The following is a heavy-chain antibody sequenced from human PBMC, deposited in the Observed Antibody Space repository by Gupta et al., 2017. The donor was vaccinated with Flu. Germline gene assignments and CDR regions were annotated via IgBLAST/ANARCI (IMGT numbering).Heavy chain of an antibody. J-gene: IGHJ4*02. D-gene: IGHD2-2*01. Sequence: QVQLQESGPGLVKPSETLSLTCTVSGGPISSYYWSWIRQPPGKGLEWIGYIYYSGSTNYNPSLKSRVTISVDTSKNQFSLKLSSVTAADTAVYYCARHSYCSSTSCYFGYYFDYWGQGTLVTVSS. CDR2: IYYSGST. CDR3: ARHSYCSSTSCYFGYYFDY. V-gene: IGHV4-59*08. CDR1: GGPISSYY.